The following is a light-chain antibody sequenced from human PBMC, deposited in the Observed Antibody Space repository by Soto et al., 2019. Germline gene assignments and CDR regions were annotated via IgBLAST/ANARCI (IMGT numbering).Light chain of an antibody. V-gene: IGKV1-39*01. CDR2: ATS. CDR3: QQSFTTPS. J-gene: IGKJ5*01. CDR1: QTVSSY. Sequence: DIQMTQSPSSLSASVGDRVNITCRASQTVSSYLNWYQQKPGTVPKLLIYATSNLQSGVPSRFSGRGFGTDFTLTISSLQPEDFATYYCQQSFTTPSFGQGKRLEI.